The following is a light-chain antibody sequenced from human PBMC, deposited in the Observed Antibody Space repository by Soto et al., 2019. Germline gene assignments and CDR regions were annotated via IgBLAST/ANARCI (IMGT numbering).Light chain of an antibody. CDR2: EAS. CDR3: QQRSYLVT. V-gene: IGKV3-11*01. J-gene: IGKJ4*01. CDR1: QSVGNY. Sequence: EIVLTQSPATLSLSPGERATLSCRASQSVGNYLAWYQRKPGQAPRLLIYEASNRATGIPARFSGSGSGTXXXXXISSLEPEDFAVYYCQQRSYLVTFGGGTAVEIK.